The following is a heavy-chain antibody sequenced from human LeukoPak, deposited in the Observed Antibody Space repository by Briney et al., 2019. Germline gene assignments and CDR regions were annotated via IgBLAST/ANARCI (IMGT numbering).Heavy chain of an antibody. CDR2: IIPILGIA. D-gene: IGHD1-26*01. CDR3: ARVFARSGEISGSYYYY. Sequence: SVKVSCKASGGTFSSYTISWVRQAPGQGLEWMGRIIPILGIANYAQKFQGRVTITADESTSTAYMELSSLRSEDTAVYYCARVFARSGEISGSYYYYWGQGTLVTVSS. V-gene: IGHV1-69*02. CDR1: GGTFSSYT. J-gene: IGHJ4*02.